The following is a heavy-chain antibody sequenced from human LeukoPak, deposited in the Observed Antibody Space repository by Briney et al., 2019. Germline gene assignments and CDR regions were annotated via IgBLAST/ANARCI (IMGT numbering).Heavy chain of an antibody. D-gene: IGHD1-26*01. CDR1: GGSIMTTNW. Sequence: SETLSLTCAVSGGSIMTTNWWSWVRQPPGKGLEWIGEVHLSGATNYNPPLESRVSMSIDTSKNQMSLKLTSVTAADTAIYFCTRESGAFSPFGFWGQGTLVTVSS. CDR2: VHLSGAT. CDR3: TRESGAFSPFGF. J-gene: IGHJ4*02. V-gene: IGHV4-4*02.